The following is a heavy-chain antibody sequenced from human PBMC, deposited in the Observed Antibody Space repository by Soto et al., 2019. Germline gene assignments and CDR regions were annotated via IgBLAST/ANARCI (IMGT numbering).Heavy chain of an antibody. CDR3: AKDMVYSTAIYYYYYMDV. Sequence: EVQLVESGGGLVQPGRSLRLSCAASGFTFDDYAMHWVRQAPGKGLEWVSGISWNSGSIGYADSVKGRFTISRDNAKNSLYLHMNSLRAEDTALYYCAKDMVYSTAIYYYYYMDVWGKGTTVTVSS. J-gene: IGHJ6*03. V-gene: IGHV3-9*01. D-gene: IGHD2-8*01. CDR2: ISWNSGSI. CDR1: GFTFDDYA.